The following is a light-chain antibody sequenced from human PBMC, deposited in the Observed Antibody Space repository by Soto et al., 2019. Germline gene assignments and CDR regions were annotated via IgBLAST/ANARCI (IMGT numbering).Light chain of an antibody. CDR1: QTIDRY. CDR3: QQSYNAPFN. J-gene: IGKJ3*01. V-gene: IGKV1-39*01. Sequence: IQMTQPPSSLSASIGDTVTITCLSSQTIDRYLNWFQQKSGQAPKLLMNAASTLRSGVPSRFSASGSGTDFTLTISSLQPEDYATYYCQQSYNAPFNFGPGTKVDIK. CDR2: AAS.